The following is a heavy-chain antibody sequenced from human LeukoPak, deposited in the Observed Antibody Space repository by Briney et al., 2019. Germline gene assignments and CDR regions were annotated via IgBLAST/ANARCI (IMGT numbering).Heavy chain of an antibody. CDR3: ARVGYCSSTSCSSTTVTTVPAYYYYYGMDV. CDR2: IYYSGST. Sequence: SETLSLTCTVSGGSISSYYWSWIRQPPGKGLEWIGYIYYSGSTNYNPSLKSRVTISVDTSKNQFSLKLSSVTAADTAVYYCARVGYCSSTSCSSTTVTTVPAYYYYYGMDVWGQGTTVTVS. J-gene: IGHJ6*02. D-gene: IGHD2-2*01. V-gene: IGHV4-59*01. CDR1: GGSISSYY.